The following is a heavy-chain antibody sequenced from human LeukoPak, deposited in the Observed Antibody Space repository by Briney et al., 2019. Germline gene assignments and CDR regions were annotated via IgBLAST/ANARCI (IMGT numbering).Heavy chain of an antibody. CDR2: ISAYNGNT. J-gene: IGHJ1*01. CDR3: ARDRKQWLVQPEYFQH. V-gene: IGHV1-18*01. D-gene: IGHD6-19*01. CDR1: GYTFTSYG. Sequence: ASVKVSCKASGYTFTSYGISWVQQAPGQGLEWMGWISAYNGNTNYAQKLQGRVTMTTDTSTSTAYMELRSLRSDDTAVYYCARDRKQWLVQPEYFQHWGQGTLVTVSS.